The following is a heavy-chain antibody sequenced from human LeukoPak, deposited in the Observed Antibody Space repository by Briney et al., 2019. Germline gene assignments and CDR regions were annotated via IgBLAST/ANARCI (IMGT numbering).Heavy chain of an antibody. CDR2: IWYDGSNK. CDR1: GFTFSSYG. CDR3: ARVGLGYCSSTSCYTHLGY. J-gene: IGHJ4*02. V-gene: IGHV3-33*01. D-gene: IGHD2-2*02. Sequence: PGGSLRLSCAASGFTFSSYGMHWVRQAPGKGLEWVAVIWYDGSNKYYADSVKGRFTISRDNSKSTLYLQMNSLRAEDTAVYYCARVGLGYCSSTSCYTHLGYWGQGTLVTVSS.